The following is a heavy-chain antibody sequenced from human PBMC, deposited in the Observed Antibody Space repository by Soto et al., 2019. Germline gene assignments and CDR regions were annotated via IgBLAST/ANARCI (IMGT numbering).Heavy chain of an antibody. CDR1: GYTFTRYG. J-gene: IGHJ5*02. V-gene: IGHV1-58*02. CDR2: INPGSGNT. Sequence: GASVKVSCKASGYTFTRYGMNWVRQAPGRGLEWMGWINPGSGNTNYAQKFQERVTITRDMSTSTAYMELSSLRSEDTPVYYCAPDPLYQLLSSNWFDPWGQGTLVTVSS. CDR3: APDPLYQLLSSNWFDP. D-gene: IGHD2-2*01.